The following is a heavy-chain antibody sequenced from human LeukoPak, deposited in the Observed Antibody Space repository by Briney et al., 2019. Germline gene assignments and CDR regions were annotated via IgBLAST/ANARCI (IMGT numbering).Heavy chain of an antibody. CDR3: ARDPRITMVRGVDDY. J-gene: IGHJ4*02. CDR1: GFTFSSYW. V-gene: IGHV3-7*01. D-gene: IGHD3-10*01. Sequence: GGSLRLSCAAPGFTFSSYWMSWVRQAPGKGLEWVANIKQDGSEKYYVDSVKGRFTISRDNAKNSLYLQMNSLRAEDTAVYYCARDPRITMVRGVDDYWGQGTLVTVSS. CDR2: IKQDGSEK.